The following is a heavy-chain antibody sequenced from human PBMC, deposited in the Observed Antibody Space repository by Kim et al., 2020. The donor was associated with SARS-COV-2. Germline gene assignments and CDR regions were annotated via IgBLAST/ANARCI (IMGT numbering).Heavy chain of an antibody. V-gene: IGHV3-66*01. J-gene: IGHJ4*02. CDR1: GLTVSSNY. CDR2: VYNGGST. Sequence: GWSLRLSCAASGLTVSSNYMSWVRQAPGRGLEWISVVYNGGSTYYVDSVRGRFTISRDNSKNMVYLQMNSLRAEDTAVYYCATQLNGLGHYWGQGTLVT. CDR3: ATQLNGLGHY. D-gene: IGHD2-2*01.